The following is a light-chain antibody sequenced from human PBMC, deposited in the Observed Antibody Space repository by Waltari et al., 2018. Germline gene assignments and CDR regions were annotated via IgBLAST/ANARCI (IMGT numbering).Light chain of an antibody. CDR2: DVS. CDR1: SSDVGTYNY. CDR3: CSYTGSYTVV. Sequence: QSALTQPRSVSGSPGQSVTISCPGTSSDVGTYNYISWYQHHPGKAPTLMIYDVSKRPSGVPDRFSGSKSGNTASLSISGLQAEDEADYYCCSYTGSYTVVFGGGTKLTVL. V-gene: IGLV2-11*01. J-gene: IGLJ3*02.